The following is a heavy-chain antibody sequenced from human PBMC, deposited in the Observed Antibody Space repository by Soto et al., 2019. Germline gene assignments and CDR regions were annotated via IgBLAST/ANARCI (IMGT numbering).Heavy chain of an antibody. V-gene: IGHV4-39*01. CDR1: GGSISSSSYY. CDR3: ATNTKPYDCWSGYYYYYYGMDV. J-gene: IGHJ6*02. D-gene: IGHD3-3*01. CDR2: IYYSGST. Sequence: PSETLSLTCTVSGGSISSSSYYWGWIRQPPGKGLEWIGSIYYSGSTYYNPSLKSRVTISVDTSKNQFSLKLSSVTAADTAVYYCATNTKPYDCWSGYYYYYYGMDVWGQGTTVTVSS.